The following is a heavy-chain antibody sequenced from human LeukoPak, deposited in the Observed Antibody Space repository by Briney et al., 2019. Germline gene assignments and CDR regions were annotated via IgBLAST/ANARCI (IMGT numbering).Heavy chain of an antibody. J-gene: IGHJ4*02. CDR1: GASINDFY. CDR3: ARGGIRGYSAFDNLDF. D-gene: IGHD5-12*01. CDR2: VYYGGST. Sequence: TSETLSLTCAVSGASINDFYWTWIRQPPGKGLEWIGYVYYGGSTNYNPSLKSRVSMSVDTSKNQLSLTLTSVTVADTAFYYCARGGIRGYSAFDNLDFWGLGTHVTVSS. V-gene: IGHV4-59*01.